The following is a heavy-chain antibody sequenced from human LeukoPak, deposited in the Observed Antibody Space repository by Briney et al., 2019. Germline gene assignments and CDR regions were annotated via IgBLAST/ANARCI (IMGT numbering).Heavy chain of an antibody. CDR3: ARSVLIAARGWFDP. Sequence: ASVKVSCKASGYTFTGYYMHWVRQAPGQGLEWMGWINPNSGGTNYAQKFQGRVTMTRDTSISTAYMELSRLRSDDTAVYYCARSVLIAARGWFDPWGQGTLVTVSS. D-gene: IGHD6-6*01. J-gene: IGHJ5*02. CDR1: GYTFTGYY. CDR2: INPNSGGT. V-gene: IGHV1-2*02.